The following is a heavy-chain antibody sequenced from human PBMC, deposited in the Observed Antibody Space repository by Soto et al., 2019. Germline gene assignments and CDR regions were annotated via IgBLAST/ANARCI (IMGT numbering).Heavy chain of an antibody. CDR1: GYTFTSYA. Sequence: ASVKVSCKASGYTFTSYAMHWVRQAPGQRLEWMGWINAGNGNTKYSQKSQGRVTITRDTSASTAYMELSSLRSEDTAVYYCARDTLYDSSGYYYVGYNWFDPWGQGTLVTVYS. V-gene: IGHV1-3*01. D-gene: IGHD3-22*01. CDR2: INAGNGNT. J-gene: IGHJ5*02. CDR3: ARDTLYDSSGYYYVGYNWFDP.